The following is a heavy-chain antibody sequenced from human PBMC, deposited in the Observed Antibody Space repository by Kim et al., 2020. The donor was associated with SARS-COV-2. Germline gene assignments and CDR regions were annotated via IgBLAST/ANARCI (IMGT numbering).Heavy chain of an antibody. Sequence: GGSLRLSCAASGFTFSSYAMHWVRQAPGKGLEWVAVISYDGSNKYYADSVKGRFTISRDNSKNTLYLQMNSLRAEDTAVYYCARDGAYNYYDSSGSLYNWFDPWGQGTLVTVSS. CDR2: ISYDGSNK. D-gene: IGHD3-22*01. CDR1: GFTFSSYA. CDR3: ARDGAYNYYDSSGSLYNWFDP. J-gene: IGHJ5*02. V-gene: IGHV3-30-3*01.